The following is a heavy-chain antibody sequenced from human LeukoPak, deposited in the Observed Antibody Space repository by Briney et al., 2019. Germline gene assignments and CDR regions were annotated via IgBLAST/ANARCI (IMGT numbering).Heavy chain of an antibody. CDR1: GYTFTSYD. CDR3: ARTSSGYYFLVY. J-gene: IGHJ4*02. CDR2: MNPNSGNT. D-gene: IGHD3-22*01. Sequence: ASVKVSCTASGYTFTSYDINWVRQATGQGLEWMGWMNPNSGNTGYAQKFQGRVTMTRNTSISTAYMELSSLRSEDTAAYYCARTSSGYYFLVYWGQGTLVTVSS. V-gene: IGHV1-8*01.